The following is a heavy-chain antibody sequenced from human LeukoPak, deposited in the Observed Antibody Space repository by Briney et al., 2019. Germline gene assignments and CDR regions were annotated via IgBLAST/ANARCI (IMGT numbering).Heavy chain of an antibody. D-gene: IGHD6-6*01. CDR2: ISYDGSNK. CDR1: GFTFSSYA. V-gene: IGHV3-30-3*01. Sequence: GGSLRLSCAASGFTFSSYAMHWVRQAPGKGLEWVAVISYDGSNKYYADSVKGRFTISRDNSKNTLYLQMNSLRAEDTAMYYCAKDLLVAYFDYWGQGTLVTVSS. CDR3: AKDLLVAYFDY. J-gene: IGHJ4*02.